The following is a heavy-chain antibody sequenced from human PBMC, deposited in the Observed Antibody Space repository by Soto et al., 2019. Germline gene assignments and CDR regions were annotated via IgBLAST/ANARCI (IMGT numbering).Heavy chain of an antibody. V-gene: IGHV3-21*01. CDR1: GFTFSSYS. CDR3: ARDRLAAGMDY. D-gene: IGHD6-13*01. J-gene: IGHJ4*02. Sequence: GGSLRLSCAASGFTFSSYSMNWVRQAPGKGLEWVSSISSSSSYIYYADSVKGRFTISRDNAKNSLYLQMNSLRAEDTAVYYCARDRLAAGMDYWGQGTLVTVSS. CDR2: ISSSSSYI.